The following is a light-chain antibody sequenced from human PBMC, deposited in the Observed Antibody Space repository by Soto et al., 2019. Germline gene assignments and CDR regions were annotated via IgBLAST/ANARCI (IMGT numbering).Light chain of an antibody. CDR2: EAS. CDR1: QSVSNW. CDR3: QQQNSNVWT. Sequence: DIQMTQSPSTLSASVGDTVTITCRASQSVSNWLIWYQQKPGKAPRLLIYEASNLESGVPSRFSGSGSGTEFNLTISSLQPGDYAPYYSQQQNSNVWTLGQGTKG. V-gene: IGKV1-5*01. J-gene: IGKJ1*01.